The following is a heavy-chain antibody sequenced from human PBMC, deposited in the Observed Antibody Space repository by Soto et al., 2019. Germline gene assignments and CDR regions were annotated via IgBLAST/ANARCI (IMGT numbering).Heavy chain of an antibody. D-gene: IGHD3-3*01. Sequence: PSETLSLTCVVYGGSFSGYYWSWIRQPPGQGLEWIGEINHSGGTNYNPSLKSRVTISVDTSKNQFSLNLSSVTAADTAVYYCARGHYDLWSGYRPRGHFDYWGQGALVTVSS. CDR2: INHSGGT. V-gene: IGHV4-34*01. J-gene: IGHJ4*02. CDR3: ARGHYDLWSGYRPRGHFDY. CDR1: GGSFSGYY.